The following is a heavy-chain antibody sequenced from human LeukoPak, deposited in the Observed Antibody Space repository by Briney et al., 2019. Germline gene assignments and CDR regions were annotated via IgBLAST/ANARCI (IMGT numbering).Heavy chain of an antibody. V-gene: IGHV4-39*01. D-gene: IGHD3-10*01. Sequence: SETLSLTCTVSGGSISSSSYYWGWIRQPPGKGLEWIGSIYYSGSTYYNPSLKSRVTISVDTPKDQFSLKLSSVTAADTAVYYCASNVLLWFGELSSFDYWGQGTLVTVSS. CDR3: ASNVLLWFGELSSFDY. J-gene: IGHJ4*02. CDR2: IYYSGST. CDR1: GGSISSSSYY.